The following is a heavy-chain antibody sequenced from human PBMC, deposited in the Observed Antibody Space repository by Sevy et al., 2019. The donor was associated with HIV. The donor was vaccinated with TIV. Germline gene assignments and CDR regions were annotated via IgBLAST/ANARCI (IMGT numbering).Heavy chain of an antibody. Sequence: ASVKVSCKASGYTFTTYYIHWVRQAPGQGLEWMGLIDPSGSTRYAQKFQGRVSMTGDTSTTTLNMELSSLTSEETAVYYCARDRDLSGSYLEYYYYAMDVWGQGTTVTVSS. CDR3: ARDRDLSGSYLEYYYYAMDV. CDR1: GYTFTTYY. V-gene: IGHV1-46*01. D-gene: IGHD1-26*01. J-gene: IGHJ6*02. CDR2: IDPSGST.